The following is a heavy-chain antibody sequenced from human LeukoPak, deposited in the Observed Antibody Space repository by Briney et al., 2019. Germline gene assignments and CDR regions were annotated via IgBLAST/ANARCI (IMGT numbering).Heavy chain of an antibody. J-gene: IGHJ4*02. CDR1: GGTFSSYA. Sequence: ASVKVSCKASGGTFSSYAISWVRQAPGQGLEWMGGIIPIFGTANYAQKFQGRVTITTDESTSTAYMELSSLRSEDTAVYYCARDGWQQLVLDYFDYWGQGTLVTVSS. CDR3: ARDGWQQLVLDYFDY. D-gene: IGHD6-13*01. V-gene: IGHV1-69*05. CDR2: IIPIFGTA.